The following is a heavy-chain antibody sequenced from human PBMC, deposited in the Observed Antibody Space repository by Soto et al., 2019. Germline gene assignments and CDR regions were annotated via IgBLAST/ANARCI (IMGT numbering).Heavy chain of an antibody. CDR2: IIPIPGTA. CDR1: GGTFSSYA. CDR3: ARDSEYYDSSGYYYPPGLLDY. J-gene: IGHJ4*02. D-gene: IGHD3-22*01. Sequence: ASVKVSCKASGGTFSSYAISWVRQAPGQGLEWMGGIIPIPGTANYAQKFQGRVTITADESTSTAYMELSSLRSEDTAVYYCARDSEYYDSSGYYYPPGLLDYWGQGTLVTVSS. V-gene: IGHV1-69*13.